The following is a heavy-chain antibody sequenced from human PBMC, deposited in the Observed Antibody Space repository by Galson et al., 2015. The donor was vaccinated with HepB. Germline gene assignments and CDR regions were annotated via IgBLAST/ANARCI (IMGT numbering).Heavy chain of an antibody. Sequence: SVKVSCKASGYTFTSYGISWVRQAPGQGLEWMGWISAYNGNTNYAQKLHGRVTMTTDTSTSTAYMELRSLRSDDTAVYYCARLGRNSGYDAYFDYWGQGTLVTVSS. V-gene: IGHV1-18*01. CDR3: ARLGRNSGYDAYFDY. D-gene: IGHD5-12*01. CDR2: ISAYNGNT. J-gene: IGHJ4*02. CDR1: GYTFTSYG.